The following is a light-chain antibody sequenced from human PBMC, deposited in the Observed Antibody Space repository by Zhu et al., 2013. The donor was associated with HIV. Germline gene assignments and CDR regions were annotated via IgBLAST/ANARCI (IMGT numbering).Light chain of an antibody. V-gene: IGKV1-6*01. CDR1: QAIKNE. CDR3: LQDYDSPWT. CDR2: GAS. Sequence: IQVTQSPPSLSASIGDRVIITCRASQAIKNELGWYHLKPGKAPTLLVFGASTLESGVPSRFSGSGYGTQFTLTINSLHPEDLGTYYCLQDYDSPWTFGQGTKVEI. J-gene: IGKJ1*01.